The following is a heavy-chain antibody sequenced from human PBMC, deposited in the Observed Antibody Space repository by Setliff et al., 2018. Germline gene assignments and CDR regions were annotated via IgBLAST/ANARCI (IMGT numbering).Heavy chain of an antibody. Sequence: LTCTVSGGSISSHYWSWIRQPPGKGLEWIGYIYYSGSTNYNPSLKSRVTISVDTSKNQFSLKLSSVTAADTAVYYCARDLDLNYDFWSGYYYGNAFDIWGQGTMVTVSS. V-gene: IGHV4-59*11. CDR1: GGSISSHY. CDR2: IYYSGST. D-gene: IGHD3-3*01. CDR3: ARDLDLNYDFWSGYYYGNAFDI. J-gene: IGHJ3*02.